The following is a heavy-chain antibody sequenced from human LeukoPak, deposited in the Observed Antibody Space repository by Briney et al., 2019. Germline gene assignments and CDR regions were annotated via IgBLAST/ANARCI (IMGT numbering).Heavy chain of an antibody. Sequence: GGSLRLSCAASGFTFDDYAMHWVRQAPGKGLEWVAGMSWNRENIGYADSVKGRFTFSRDNAKNSLYMQMNSLRAEDMAFSYCAKGSSSWYPAPSYFDYWGQGPLVTVSS. CDR2: MSWNRENI. J-gene: IGHJ4*02. CDR1: GFTFDDYA. V-gene: IGHV3-9*03. D-gene: IGHD6-13*01. CDR3: AKGSSSWYPAPSYFDY.